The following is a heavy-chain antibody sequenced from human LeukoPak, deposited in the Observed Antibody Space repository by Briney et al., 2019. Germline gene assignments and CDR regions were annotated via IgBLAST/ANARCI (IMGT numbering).Heavy chain of an antibody. J-gene: IGHJ4*02. CDR3: AGGSSSWRPYFDY. Sequence: SVKVSCKASGGTFSSYAISWVRQAPGQGLEWMGGIIPIFGTANYAQKFQGRVTITADESTSTAYMELSSLRSEDTAVYYCAGGSSSWRPYFDYWGQGTLVTVSS. D-gene: IGHD6-13*01. CDR1: GGTFSSYA. V-gene: IGHV1-69*13. CDR2: IIPIFGTA.